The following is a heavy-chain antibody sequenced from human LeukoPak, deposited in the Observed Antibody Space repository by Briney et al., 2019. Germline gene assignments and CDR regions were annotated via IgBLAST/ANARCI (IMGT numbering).Heavy chain of an antibody. J-gene: IGHJ4*02. Sequence: ASVKVSCKASGYTFTSYYMHWVRQAPGQGLEWMGIINPSGGSTSYAQKFQGRVTMTRDTSTSTVYMELSSLGAADTAVYYCARDPRYPYQYQSDDGGFSLDYWGQGTLVTVSS. D-gene: IGHD2-15*01. CDR3: ARDPRYPYQYQSDDGGFSLDY. V-gene: IGHV1-46*01. CDR2: INPSGGST. CDR1: GYTFTSYY.